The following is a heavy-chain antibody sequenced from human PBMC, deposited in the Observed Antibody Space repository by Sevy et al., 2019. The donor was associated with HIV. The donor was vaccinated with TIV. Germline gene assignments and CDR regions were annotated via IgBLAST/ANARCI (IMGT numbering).Heavy chain of an antibody. V-gene: IGHV3-53*01. CDR2: IYDGGST. J-gene: IGHJ6*02. CDR1: GFTVSGVH. D-gene: IGHD6-13*01. CDR3: ARWYFKMDV. Sequence: GGSLRLSCSASGFTVSGVHMTWVRQASGKGLEWVSVIYDGGSTYYADSVKGRFIISRDNSKNTLYLQMNSLRVEDTAVYYCARWYFKMDVWGQGATVIVSS.